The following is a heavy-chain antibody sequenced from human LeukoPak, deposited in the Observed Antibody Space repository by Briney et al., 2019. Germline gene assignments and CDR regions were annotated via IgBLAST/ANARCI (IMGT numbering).Heavy chain of an antibody. D-gene: IGHD4-17*01. CDR3: ARGDYGDYVVWFDP. CDR2: IYWDDDK. Sequence: SGPTLVNPTQTLTLTCTFSGFSLSTRGVGVGWIRQPPGKALEWLALIYWDDDKRYSPSLKSRLTITKDTSKNQVVLTMTNMDPVDTATYYCARGDYGDYVVWFDPWGQGTLVTVSS. J-gene: IGHJ5*02. V-gene: IGHV2-5*02. CDR1: GFSLSTRGVG.